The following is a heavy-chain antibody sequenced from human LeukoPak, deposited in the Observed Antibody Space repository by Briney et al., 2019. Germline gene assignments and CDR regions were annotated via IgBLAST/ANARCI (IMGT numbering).Heavy chain of an antibody. CDR2: IIPIFGTA. Sequence: GASVKVSCKASGGTFSSYAISWVRQAPGQGLEWMGGIIPIFGTANYAQEFQGRVTITADESTSTAYMELSSLRSEDTAVYYCARDPLNYGSGSYFDYWGQGTLVTVSS. V-gene: IGHV1-69*13. CDR3: ARDPLNYGSGSYFDY. CDR1: GGTFSSYA. J-gene: IGHJ4*02. D-gene: IGHD3-10*01.